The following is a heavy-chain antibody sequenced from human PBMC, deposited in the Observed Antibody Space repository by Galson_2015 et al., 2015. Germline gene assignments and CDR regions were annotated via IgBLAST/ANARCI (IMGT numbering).Heavy chain of an antibody. CDR1: GFTFSDYY. D-gene: IGHD5-24*01. J-gene: IGHJ3*01. V-gene: IGHV3-11*06. CDR3: ARGGLQAFDL. Sequence: SLRLSGAASGFTFSDYYMSWLRQAPGKGLEWVSYIGSSSFFTSYAESVKGRFTISRDSAKNSLYLQMNSLRVEDTAVYYCARGGLQAFDLWGQGTMVTVSS. CDR2: IGSSSFFT.